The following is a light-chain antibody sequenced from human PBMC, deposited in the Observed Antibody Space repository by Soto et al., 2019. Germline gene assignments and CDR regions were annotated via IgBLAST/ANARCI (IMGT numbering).Light chain of an antibody. CDR2: AAS. V-gene: IGKV1-9*01. J-gene: IGKJ5*01. CDR3: QQLNAYPLT. CDR1: QGISSY. Sequence: IQLTQSPSSLSASVGDRVTITCRASQGISSYLAWYQQKPGKAPKLLIYAASTLQSGVPSRFSGSGSGTEFSPTIRALQPEDFATYYCQQLNAYPLTFGQGTRLEIK.